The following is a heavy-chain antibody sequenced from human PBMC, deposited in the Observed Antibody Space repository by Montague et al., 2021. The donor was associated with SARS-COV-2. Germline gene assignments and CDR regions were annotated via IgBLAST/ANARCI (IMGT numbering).Heavy chain of an antibody. CDR1: GNTLTELS. Sequence: SAKLSCKVSGNTLTELSMHWVRQAPGKGLEWMGGFDPEDGETVYAQKFQGRVTMTEDTSTGTAYMELSSLRSEDTAVYYCATIPLHYYDSSRYFDYWGQGTLVTVSS. J-gene: IGHJ4*02. V-gene: IGHV1-24*01. D-gene: IGHD3-22*01. CDR3: ATIPLHYYDSSRYFDY. CDR2: FDPEDGET.